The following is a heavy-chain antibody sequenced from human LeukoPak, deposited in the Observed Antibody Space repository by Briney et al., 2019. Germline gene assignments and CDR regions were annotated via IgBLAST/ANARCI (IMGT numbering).Heavy chain of an antibody. J-gene: IGHJ6*02. CDR2: IYYSGST. CDR3: ARDLGLASGSGGYYLSP. D-gene: IGHD3-10*01. CDR1: GGSISSYY. V-gene: IGHV4-59*12. Sequence: SETLSLTCTVSGGSISSYYWSWIRQPPGKGLEWIGYIYYSGSTNYNPSLKSRVTTSVDTSKNQFSLKLSSVTAADTAVYYCARDLGLASGSGGYYLSPWGQGTTVTVSS.